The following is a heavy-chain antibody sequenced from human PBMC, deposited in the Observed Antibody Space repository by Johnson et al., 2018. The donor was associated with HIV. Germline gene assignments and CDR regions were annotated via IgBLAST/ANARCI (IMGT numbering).Heavy chain of an antibody. CDR2: ISYDGSNK. J-gene: IGHJ3*02. Sequence: QVQLVESGGGLIQPGGSLRLSCAASGFTVRTNYMSWVHQAPGKGLEWVAVISYDGSNKYYADYVTGRFTISRDNSKNTLYLQMNSLRAEDTAVYYCARVRLPDAFHIWGQVTMVTVSS. V-gene: IGHV3-30-3*01. CDR1: GFTVRTNY. CDR3: ARVRLPDAFHI.